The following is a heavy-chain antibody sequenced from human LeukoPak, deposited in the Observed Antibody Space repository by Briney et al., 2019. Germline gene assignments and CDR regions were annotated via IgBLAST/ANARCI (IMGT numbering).Heavy chain of an antibody. CDR3: AKGGYCSSTSCYVDHGWTYGSFDY. J-gene: IGHJ4*02. Sequence: NPGGSLRLSCAASGFTFSDYNMRWIRQAPGKGLEWVSSISRSGSTKYYADSVKGRFTISRDNSKNTLYLQMNSLRAEDTAVYYCAKGGYCSSTSCYVDHGWTYGSFDYWGQGTLVTVSS. D-gene: IGHD2-2*01. V-gene: IGHV3-11*04. CDR1: GFTFSDYN. CDR2: ISRSGSTK.